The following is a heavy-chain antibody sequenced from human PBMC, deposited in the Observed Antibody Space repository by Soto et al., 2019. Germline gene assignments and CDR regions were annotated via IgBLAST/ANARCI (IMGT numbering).Heavy chain of an antibody. CDR1: GYTFTSYG. Sequence: ASVKVSCKASGYTFTSYGISWVRQAPGQGLEWMGWISAYNGNTNYAQKLQGRVTMTTDTSTSTAYMELRSLRSDDTAVYYCAREVIAVAGNYYYYGMDVWGQGTTVTVSS. CDR3: AREVIAVAGNYYYYGMDV. V-gene: IGHV1-18*01. CDR2: ISAYNGNT. D-gene: IGHD6-19*01. J-gene: IGHJ6*02.